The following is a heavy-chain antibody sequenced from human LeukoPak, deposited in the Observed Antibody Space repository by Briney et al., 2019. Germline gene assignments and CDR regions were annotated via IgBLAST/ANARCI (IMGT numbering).Heavy chain of an antibody. Sequence: SETLSLTCTVSGGSISSYYWSWIRQPAGKGLEWIGRIYTSGSTNYNPSLKSRVTMSVNTSKNRFSLKLSSVTAADTAVYYCARDPSSGAFDIWGQGTMVTVSS. CDR3: ARDPSSGAFDI. V-gene: IGHV4-4*07. J-gene: IGHJ3*02. CDR1: GGSISSYY. D-gene: IGHD1-14*01. CDR2: IYTSGST.